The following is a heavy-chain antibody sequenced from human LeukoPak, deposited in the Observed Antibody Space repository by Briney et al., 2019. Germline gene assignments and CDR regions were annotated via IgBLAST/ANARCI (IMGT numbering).Heavy chain of an antibody. Sequence: ASVKVSFKASGYTFTSYGISWLRQAPGQRLEWIGGMSAYNGNTNYPQKLQRRVTMTTDTSTITAYMQLRSLISDDTAVYYCARDPRKYSSSWYINFDYWGQGTLVTVSS. V-gene: IGHV1-18*01. D-gene: IGHD6-13*01. CDR3: ARDPRKYSSSWYINFDY. CDR2: MSAYNGNT. J-gene: IGHJ4*02. CDR1: GYTFTSYG.